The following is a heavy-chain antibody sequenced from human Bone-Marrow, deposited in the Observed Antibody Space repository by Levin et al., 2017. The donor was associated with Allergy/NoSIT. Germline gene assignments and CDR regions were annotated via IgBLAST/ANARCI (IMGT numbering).Heavy chain of an antibody. D-gene: IGHD3-10*01. Sequence: GESLKISCSVSGFTFSTYWMSWVRQAPGKGLEWVAVIKQDGIEKYYVDSVEGRFTISRDNAKNSLYLQMNSLRVDDTAVYFCASGPFYYGSGTYGYYSDYWGQGTPVTVSS. V-gene: IGHV3-7*01. CDR3: ASGPFYYGSGTYGYYSDY. CDR1: GFTFSTYW. CDR2: IKQDGIEK. J-gene: IGHJ4*02.